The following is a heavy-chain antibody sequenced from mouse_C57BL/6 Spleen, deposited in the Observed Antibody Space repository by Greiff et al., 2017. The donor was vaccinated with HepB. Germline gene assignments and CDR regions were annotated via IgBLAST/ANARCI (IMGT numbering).Heavy chain of an antibody. CDR1: GFTFTDYY. V-gene: IGHV7-3*01. Sequence: EVKVVESGGGLVQPGGSLSLSCAASGFTFTDYYMSWVRQPPGKALEWLGFIRNKANGDTTEYSASVKGRFPISRDNSQIILYLQMNALRAEDSATYYCARSGITTVVATGYFDVWGTGTTVTVSS. J-gene: IGHJ1*03. D-gene: IGHD1-1*01. CDR3: ARSGITTVVATGYFDV. CDR2: IRNKANGDTT.